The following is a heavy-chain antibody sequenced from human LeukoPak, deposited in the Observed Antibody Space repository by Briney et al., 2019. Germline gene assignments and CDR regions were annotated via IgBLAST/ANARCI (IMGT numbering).Heavy chain of an antibody. CDR2: INAGNGNT. Sequence: GASVKVSCKASGYTFTSYAMHWVRQAPGQRLEWMGWINAGNGNTKYSQKFQGRVTITRDTSASTAYMELSSLRSDDTAVYYCARDRRELGMDVWGQGTTVTVSS. CDR3: ARDRRELGMDV. D-gene: IGHD1-26*01. V-gene: IGHV1-3*01. CDR1: GYTFTSYA. J-gene: IGHJ6*02.